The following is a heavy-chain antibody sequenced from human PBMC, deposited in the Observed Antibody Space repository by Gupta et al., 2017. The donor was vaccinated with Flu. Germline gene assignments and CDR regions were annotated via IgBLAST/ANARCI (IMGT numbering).Heavy chain of an antibody. Sequence: EVQLVESGGGLVQPGGSLRLSCAASGFTFSSYAMHWVRQAPGKGLEYVSAISSNGGSTYYANSVKGRFTVSRDNSKSTLYLQMGSLRAEDMAVYYCARFYCSSTTCLFDYWGQGTLVTVSS. CDR1: GFTFSSYA. D-gene: IGHD2-2*01. J-gene: IGHJ4*02. V-gene: IGHV3-64*01. CDR3: ARFYCSSTTCLFDY. CDR2: ISSNGGST.